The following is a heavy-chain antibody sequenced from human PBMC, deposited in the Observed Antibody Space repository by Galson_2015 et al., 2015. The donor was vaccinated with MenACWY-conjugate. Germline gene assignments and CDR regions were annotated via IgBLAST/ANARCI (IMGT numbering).Heavy chain of an antibody. CDR2: ISTGGDT. CDR1: GFTFSNYD. Sequence: SLRLSCAASGFTFSNYDMHWVREERGKGLKWVSGISTGGDTYYSGSVKGRFTIPRENAKNSLYLQMDSLRPGDTAIYYCVRGFLSRDKWNGLGLDVWGKGTTVIVSS. CDR3: VRGFLSRDKWNGLGLDV. V-gene: IGHV3-13*01. J-gene: IGHJ6*04. D-gene: IGHD1-20*01.